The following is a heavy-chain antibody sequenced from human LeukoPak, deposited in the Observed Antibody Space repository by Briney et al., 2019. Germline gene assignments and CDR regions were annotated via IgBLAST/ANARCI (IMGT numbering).Heavy chain of an antibody. CDR1: GFNFDDYG. V-gene: IGHV3-20*04. J-gene: IGHJ4*02. CDR2: VNWSGSST. Sequence: PGGSLRLSCAASGFNFDDYGMTWVRQAPGRGLEWVSGVNWSGSSTNYADSVKGRFTISRDSATNSLYLQMNSLRAEDTALYYCARAHNYDGRDYYYAFSDYWGLGTLVTVSS. CDR3: ARAHNYDGRDYYYAFSDY. D-gene: IGHD3-22*01.